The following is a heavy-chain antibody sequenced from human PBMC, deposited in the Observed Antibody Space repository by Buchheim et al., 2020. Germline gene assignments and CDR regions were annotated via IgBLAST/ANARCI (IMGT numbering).Heavy chain of an antibody. Sequence: QVQLQESGPGLVKPSETLSLTCTVSGGSINSYYWSWIRQPPGKGLEWIGYIYDSGSTQYNPSLKSRIPISVDTSKNQFSLKLSSVTAADTAVYYCARLRGSGHPAYGGQGTL. CDR3: ARLRGSGHPAY. J-gene: IGHJ4*02. D-gene: IGHD2-15*01. V-gene: IGHV4-59*08. CDR1: GGSINSYY. CDR2: IYDSGST.